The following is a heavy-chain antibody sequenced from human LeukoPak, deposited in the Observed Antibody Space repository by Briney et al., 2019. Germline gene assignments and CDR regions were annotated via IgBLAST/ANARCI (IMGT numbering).Heavy chain of an antibody. CDR1: GFTFSDYD. J-gene: IGHJ4*02. V-gene: IGHV3-11*03. CDR2: ISSSTYT. Sequence: PGGSLRLSCAACGFTFSDYDMSWIRQGPGKGLEWVSYISSSTYTNYVDSVKGRFTISRDNAKNSMYLQMNSMRAEDTAVYYCARISGSYVFDYWGQGTLVSVSS. D-gene: IGHD1-26*01. CDR3: ARISGSYVFDY.